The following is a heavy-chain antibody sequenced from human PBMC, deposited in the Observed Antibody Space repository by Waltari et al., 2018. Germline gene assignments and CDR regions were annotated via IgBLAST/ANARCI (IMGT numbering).Heavy chain of an antibody. CDR2: ISGSGATP. CDR1: GFSFMGFA. Sequence: EVQLLESAGGLVQPGGALRHSCAASGFSFMGFAMSWVRQAPGGGLEWVASISGSGATPFYADSVKGRFTIVRDNSKDTVYLQMNSLRVDDSAVYYCAKGSRGYTNYFFDYWGQGALVTVSS. CDR3: AKGSRGYTNYFFDY. V-gene: IGHV3-23*01. J-gene: IGHJ4*02. D-gene: IGHD3-16*02.